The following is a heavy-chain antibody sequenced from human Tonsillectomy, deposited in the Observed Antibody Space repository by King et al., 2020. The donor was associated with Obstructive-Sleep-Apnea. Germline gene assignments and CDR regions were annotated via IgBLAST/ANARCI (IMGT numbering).Heavy chain of an antibody. J-gene: IGHJ4*02. CDR3: TTRSSEFDY. D-gene: IGHD6-19*01. CDR1: GFTFCNAW. Sequence: VQLVESGGGLVKPGGSLRLSCAASGFTFCNAWMSWVRPAPGKGLEWVGRIKSKTDGGTTDYAPPVKGRFSISTDDSKNTLYLQMNSLKTEDTAGYYGTTRSSEFDYWGQGTLVTVSS. CDR2: IKSKTDGGTT. V-gene: IGHV3-15*01.